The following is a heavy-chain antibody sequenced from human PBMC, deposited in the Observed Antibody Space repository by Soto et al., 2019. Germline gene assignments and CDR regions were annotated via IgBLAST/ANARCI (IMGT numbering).Heavy chain of an antibody. CDR3: ARSRRPTVRDPWTGSNVWWFDP. CDR1: GYTFTGYY. D-gene: IGHD1-1*01. CDR2: INPNSGGT. Sequence: QVQLVQSGAEVKKPGASVKVSCKASGYTFTGYYMHWVRQAPGQGLEWMGWINPNSGGTNYAQKCQGWVTMTRDTSISTAYMELSRLRSDDTAVYYCARSRRPTVRDPWTGSNVWWFDPWGQGTLVTVSS. V-gene: IGHV1-2*04. J-gene: IGHJ5*02.